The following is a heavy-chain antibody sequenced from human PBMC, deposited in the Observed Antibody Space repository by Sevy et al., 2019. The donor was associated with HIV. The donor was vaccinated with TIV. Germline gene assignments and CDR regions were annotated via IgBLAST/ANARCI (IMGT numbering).Heavy chain of an antibody. CDR3: TRSLGYCSGGSCPYYYYYGMDV. J-gene: IGHJ6*02. V-gene: IGHV3-30*04. CDR2: ISYDGSNK. Sequence: GESLKISCAASGFTFSSYAMHWVRQAPGKGLGWVAVISYDGSNKYYADSVKGRFTISRDNSKNTLYLQMNSLRAEDTAVYYCTRSLGYCSGGSCPYYYYYGMDVWGQGTTVTVSS. CDR1: GFTFSSYA. D-gene: IGHD2-15*01.